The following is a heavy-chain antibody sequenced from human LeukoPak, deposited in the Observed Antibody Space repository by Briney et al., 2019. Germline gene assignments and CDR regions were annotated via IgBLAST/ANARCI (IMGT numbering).Heavy chain of an antibody. CDR2: IYYSGST. V-gene: IGHV4-39*01. J-gene: IGHJ4*02. CDR1: GGSFSGYY. CDR3: ARHAAYIVLMVYAIGYFDY. Sequence: SETLSLTCAVYGGSFSGYYWGWIRQPPGKGLEWIGSIYYSGSTYYNPSLKSRVTISVDTSKNQSSLKLSSVTAADTAVYYCARHAAYIVLMVYAIGYFDYWGQGTLVTVSS. D-gene: IGHD2-8*01.